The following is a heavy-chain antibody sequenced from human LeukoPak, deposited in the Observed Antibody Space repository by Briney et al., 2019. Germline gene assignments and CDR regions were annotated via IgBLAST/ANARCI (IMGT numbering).Heavy chain of an antibody. D-gene: IGHD4-17*01. CDR2: IFHSGST. V-gene: IGHV4-61*01. J-gene: IGHJ4*02. CDR1: GCSVSSCWFH. Sequence: SETLSLTCTVSGCSVSSCWFHWIWLPQPTGKGLEWIGYIFHSGSTNYNPSLKGRVTISVDTSKNQFSLKLSSVTAADAAIYYCASTDYGDYLLNYWGQGTVVTVPS. CDR3: ASTDYGDYLLNY.